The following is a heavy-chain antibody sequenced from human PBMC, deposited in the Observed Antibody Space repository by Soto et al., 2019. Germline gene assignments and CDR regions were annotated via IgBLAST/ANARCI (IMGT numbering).Heavy chain of an antibody. Sequence: SETLSLTCIVSGGCITSYHLRGSRQLPEQGLEWIGYASYTGSTSYNPSFQRRVTVSIDTSKNQLSLKMTAMTAADTAVYYCARDMPAGFTHYFDPWGPGTLVTVSS. CDR2: ASYTGST. V-gene: IGHV4-59*01. D-gene: IGHD2-2*01. J-gene: IGHJ5*02. CDR3: ARDMPAGFTHYFDP. CDR1: GGCITSYH.